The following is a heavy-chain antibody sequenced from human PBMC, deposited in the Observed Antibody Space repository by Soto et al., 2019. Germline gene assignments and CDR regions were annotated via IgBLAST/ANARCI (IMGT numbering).Heavy chain of an antibody. CDR3: ARKVYCSSTSCYNLNWFDP. Sequence: SETLCLTCAVYGGYFSGYDWSWIRQPPGKGLEWIGEINHSGSTNYNPSLKSRVTISVDTSKNQFSLKLSSVTAADTAVYYCARKVYCSSTSCYNLNWFDPWGQGTLVTVS. CDR2: INHSGST. CDR1: GGYFSGYD. D-gene: IGHD2-2*02. J-gene: IGHJ5*02. V-gene: IGHV4-34*01.